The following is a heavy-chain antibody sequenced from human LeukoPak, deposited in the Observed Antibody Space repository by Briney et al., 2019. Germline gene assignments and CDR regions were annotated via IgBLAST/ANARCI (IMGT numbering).Heavy chain of an antibody. Sequence: PGGSLRLSCAASGFTFSSYWMHWVRQAPGEGLVWVSRINSDGSSTSYADSVKGRFTISRDNAKNTLYLRMNSLRAEDTAVYYCARAGITPRRYYGLDVWGKGTTVTVSS. D-gene: IGHD3-10*01. J-gene: IGHJ6*04. CDR2: INSDGSST. CDR3: ARAGITPRRYYGLDV. CDR1: GFTFSSYW. V-gene: IGHV3-74*01.